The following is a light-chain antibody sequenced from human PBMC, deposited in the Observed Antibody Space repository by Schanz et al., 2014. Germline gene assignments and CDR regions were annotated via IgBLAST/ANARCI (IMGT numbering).Light chain of an antibody. Sequence: QSALTQPASVSGSPGQSITISCTGTSSDVGGYNSVSWYQQHPGKAPKLMIYDVSDRPSGVSNRFSGSKSGNTASLTISGLQAEDEADYYCCSYAGSNNYVVFGGGTKLTVL. CDR3: CSYAGSNNYVV. J-gene: IGLJ2*01. CDR1: SSDVGGYNS. CDR2: DVS. V-gene: IGLV2-14*03.